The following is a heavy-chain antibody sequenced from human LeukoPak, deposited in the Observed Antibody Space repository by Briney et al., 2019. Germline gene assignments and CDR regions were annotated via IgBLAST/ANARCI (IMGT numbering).Heavy chain of an antibody. CDR1: GFTFSSYS. Sequence: GGSLRLSCAASGFTFSSYSMNWVRQAPGKGLEWVATISGSGDNTHYIDSVKGRFTISRDNSKNTLYLQMNSLRVDDTAVYYCAKTGTSLSYDYWGQGTLVTVTP. CDR3: AKTGTSLSYDY. V-gene: IGHV3-23*01. CDR2: ISGSGDNT. D-gene: IGHD3-3*01. J-gene: IGHJ4*02.